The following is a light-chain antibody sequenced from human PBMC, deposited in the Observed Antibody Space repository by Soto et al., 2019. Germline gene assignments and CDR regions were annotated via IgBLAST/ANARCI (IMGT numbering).Light chain of an antibody. Sequence: DIQLTQSPSFLSASVGDRVTITCRASQGLSSDLAWYQQKPGKAPKLLIYAASTLQSGVPSRFRGSGSGTEFTLTISSLQAEDFATYYCQQLNSYPITFGQGTRLEIK. J-gene: IGKJ5*01. CDR1: QGLSSD. CDR3: QQLNSYPIT. V-gene: IGKV1-9*01. CDR2: AAS.